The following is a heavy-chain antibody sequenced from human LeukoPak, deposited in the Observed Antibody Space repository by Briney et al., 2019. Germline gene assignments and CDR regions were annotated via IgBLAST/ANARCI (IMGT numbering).Heavy chain of an antibody. CDR1: GYTFIRYG. V-gene: IGHV1-18*01. CDR3: ARDHAESSNWPSDY. Sequence: ASVKVSCKASGYTFIRYGITWVRQAPGQGHEWMGWISAYNGNIDYAQKLQGRVSMTTDTSTSTAYMELTSLRSDDTAVYYCARDHAESSNWPSDYWGQGTLVTVSS. J-gene: IGHJ4*02. CDR2: ISAYNGNI. D-gene: IGHD6-13*01.